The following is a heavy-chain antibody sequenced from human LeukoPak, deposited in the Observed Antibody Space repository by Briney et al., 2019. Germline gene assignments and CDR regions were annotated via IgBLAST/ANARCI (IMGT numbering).Heavy chain of an antibody. CDR1: GGTFSSYA. Sequence: EASVKVSCKASGGTFSSYAISWVRQAPGPGLEWMGGIIPIFSTANYAQKFQGRVTITADESTSTAYMELSSLRSEDTAVYYCASKRGGGYDSYYMDVWGKGTTVTISS. V-gene: IGHV1-69*13. J-gene: IGHJ6*03. D-gene: IGHD5-12*01. CDR2: IIPIFSTA. CDR3: ASKRGGGYDSYYMDV.